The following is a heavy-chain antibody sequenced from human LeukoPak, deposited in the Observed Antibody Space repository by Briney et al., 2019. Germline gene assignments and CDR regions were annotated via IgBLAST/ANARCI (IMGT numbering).Heavy chain of an antibody. CDR3: AIQPWGSGNNWYFDH. J-gene: IGHJ2*01. CDR2: ISPNSGGT. Sequence: ASVKVSCKASGYTFTAYYIHWVRQAPGQGLEWMGWISPNSGGTDYAQKFQGRVTMTRDTSISTAYVELSSLTSDDTAVYYCAIQPWGSGNNWYFDHWGRGTLVTVSS. CDR1: GYTFTAYY. D-gene: IGHD7-27*01. V-gene: IGHV1-2*02.